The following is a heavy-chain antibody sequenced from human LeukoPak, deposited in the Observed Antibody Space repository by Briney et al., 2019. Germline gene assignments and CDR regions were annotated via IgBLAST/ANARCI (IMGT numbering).Heavy chain of an antibody. CDR3: ARYLAYYYDSSGYYYQRCFDY. Sequence: GSLRLSCAASGFTFSSYAMSWIRQPPGKGLEWIGSIYYSGSTYYNPSLKSRVTISVDTSKNQFSLKLSSVTAADTAVYYCARYLAYYYDSSGYYYQRCFDYWGQGTLVTVSS. D-gene: IGHD3-22*01. CDR2: IYYSGST. CDR1: GFTFSSYA. V-gene: IGHV4-39*01. J-gene: IGHJ4*02.